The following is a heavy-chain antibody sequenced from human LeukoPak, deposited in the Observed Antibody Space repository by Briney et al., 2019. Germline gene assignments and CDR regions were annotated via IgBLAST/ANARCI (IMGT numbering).Heavy chain of an antibody. J-gene: IGHJ4*02. CDR3: ARVHAMGVTKLIGTLEFDY. D-gene: IGHD2-21*02. CDR2: INHSGST. CDR1: GGSFSGYY. Sequence: SETLSLTCAVYGGSFSGYYWSWIRQPPGKGLEWIGEINHSGSTNYNPSLKSRVTISVDTSKNQFSLKLSSVTAADTAVYYCARVHAMGVTKLIGTLEFDYWGQGTLVTVSS. V-gene: IGHV4-34*01.